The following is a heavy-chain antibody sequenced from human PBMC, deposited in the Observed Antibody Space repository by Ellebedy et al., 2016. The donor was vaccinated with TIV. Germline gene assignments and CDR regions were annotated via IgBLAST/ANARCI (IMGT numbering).Heavy chain of an antibody. CDR1: GFTFTTFC. Sequence: PGGSLRLSCAASGFTFTTFCMSWVRQAPGKGLEWVGNINHDGSEKCYGESVKGRFTISRDNAKNSVYLQMNSLRTEDTAVYYCARENWYNDDWGQGTLVTVSS. J-gene: IGHJ4*02. CDR2: INHDGSEK. D-gene: IGHD1/OR15-1a*01. CDR3: ARENWYNDD. V-gene: IGHV3-7*04.